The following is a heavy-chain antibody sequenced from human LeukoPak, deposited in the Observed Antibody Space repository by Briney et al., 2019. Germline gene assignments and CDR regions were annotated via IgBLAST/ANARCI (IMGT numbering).Heavy chain of an antibody. CDR2: VYESGTP. Sequence: SETLSLTCSVSGLSISSGRFWVWIRQPPGKGLEWLATVYESGTPFYNPSLKSRLTISLDTSNNQFSLKLSSVTAADTAVYYCARVTGYMIEDYFDYWGQGTLVTVSS. CDR1: GLSISSGRF. J-gene: IGHJ4*02. CDR3: ARVTGYMIEDYFDY. V-gene: IGHV4-38-2*02. D-gene: IGHD3-22*01.